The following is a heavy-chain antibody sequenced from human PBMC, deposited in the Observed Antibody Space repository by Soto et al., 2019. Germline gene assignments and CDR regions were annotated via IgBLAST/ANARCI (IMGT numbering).Heavy chain of an antibody. Sequence: GKGLEWIGEINHSGSTNYNPSLKSRVTISVDTSKNQFSLKLSSVTAADTAVYYCARVEYEGKVKNIVATISDYWGQGTLVTVSS. V-gene: IGHV4-34*01. CDR2: INHSGST. D-gene: IGHD5-12*01. J-gene: IGHJ4*02. CDR3: ARVEYEGKVKNIVATISDY.